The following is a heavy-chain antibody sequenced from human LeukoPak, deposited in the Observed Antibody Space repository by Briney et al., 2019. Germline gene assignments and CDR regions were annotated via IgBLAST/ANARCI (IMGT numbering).Heavy chain of an antibody. D-gene: IGHD3-9*01. CDR2: INPNSGGT. CDR1: GYTFTGYY. V-gene: IGHV1-2*02. CDR3: ARPNYDILTGYYKEAFDI. Sequence: GASVKVSCKASGYTFTGYYMHWVRQAPGQGLEWMGWINPNSGGTNYAQKFQGRVTMTRDTSISTAYMELSRLRSDDTAVYYCARPNYDILTGYYKEAFDIWGQGTMVTVSS. J-gene: IGHJ3*02.